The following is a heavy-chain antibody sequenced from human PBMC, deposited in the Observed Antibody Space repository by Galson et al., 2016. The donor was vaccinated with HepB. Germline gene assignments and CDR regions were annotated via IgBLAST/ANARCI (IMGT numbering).Heavy chain of an antibody. J-gene: IGHJ4*02. V-gene: IGHV4-4*02. D-gene: IGHD6-19*01. CDR2: IYHSGST. CDR3: ARDTTAGNELDY. Sequence: SETLSLTCGVSGVSISSGNWWSWVRQPPGKGLEWIGEIYHSGSTNYNPSLKSRVTISVDKSTNQFSVKLNSVTAADTAVYYCARDTTAGNELDYWGQGTLVTVSS. CDR1: GVSISSGNW.